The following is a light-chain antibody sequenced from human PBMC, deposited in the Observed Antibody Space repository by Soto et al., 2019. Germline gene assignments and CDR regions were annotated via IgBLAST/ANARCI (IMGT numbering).Light chain of an antibody. CDR2: EVT. CDR1: SSDVGGYDF. V-gene: IGLV2-23*02. J-gene: IGLJ1*01. CDR3: CSYAGSSTFV. Sequence: QSVLTQPASVSGSPGQSITISYTGTSSDVGGYDFVSWYRQYPGQAPKILIYEVTHRPSGVPDRFSGSKSGNTASLTISGLQADDEADYYCCSYAGSSTFVFGTGTKVTVL.